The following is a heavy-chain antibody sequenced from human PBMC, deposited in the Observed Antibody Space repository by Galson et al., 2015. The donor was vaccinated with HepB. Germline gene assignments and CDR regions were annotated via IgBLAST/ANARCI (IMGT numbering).Heavy chain of an antibody. CDR3: ARGVHITMIVVVTENWFDP. CDR2: INTNTGNP. D-gene: IGHD3-22*01. V-gene: IGHV7-4-1*02. Sequence: SVKVSCKASGYTFTSYAMNRVRQAPGQGLEWMGWINTNTGNPTYAQGFTGRFVFSLDTSVSTAYLQISSLKAEDTAVYYCARGVHITMIVVVTENWFDPWGQGTLVTVSS. J-gene: IGHJ5*02. CDR1: GYTFTSYA.